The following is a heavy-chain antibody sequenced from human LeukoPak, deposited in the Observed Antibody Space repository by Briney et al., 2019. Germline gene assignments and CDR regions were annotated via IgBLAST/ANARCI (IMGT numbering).Heavy chain of an antibody. CDR1: GYTFTSYG. Sequence: ASVKVSCKASGYTFTSYGISWVRQAPGQGLEWMGWINPNSGGTNYAQKFQGRVTMTRDTSISTAYMELSRLRSDDTAVYYCARVAFGGGCSGGSCYGIDHWGQGTLVTVSS. D-gene: IGHD2-15*01. V-gene: IGHV1-2*02. CDR3: ARVAFGGGCSGGSCYGIDH. J-gene: IGHJ4*02. CDR2: INPNSGGT.